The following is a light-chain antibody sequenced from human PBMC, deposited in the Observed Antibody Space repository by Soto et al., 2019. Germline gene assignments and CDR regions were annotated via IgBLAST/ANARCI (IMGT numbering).Light chain of an antibody. J-gene: IGLJ1*01. Sequence: VLTKPASVTGFPGQSITISCTRTSSDVGGYNYVSWYQQHPGKAPKLMIYDVSNRPSGVSNRFSGSKSGNTASLTISGLQAEDEADYYCTSYTTSSTYVFGTGTKVTVL. CDR2: DVS. CDR1: SSDVGGYNY. CDR3: TSYTTSSTYV. V-gene: IGLV2-14*01.